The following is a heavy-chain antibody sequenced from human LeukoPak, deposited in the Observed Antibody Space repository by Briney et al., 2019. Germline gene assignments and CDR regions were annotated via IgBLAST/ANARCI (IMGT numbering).Heavy chain of an antibody. Sequence: GGSLRLCCKPSGFTFGDYAMSWVRQAPGKGLEWVGFIRSKAFGATTDYAASVKGRFTVSRDDSKSIAYLQMNSLKTEDTAVYYCTRDCSGASCYEEMDYWGQGTLVTVSS. CDR2: IRSKAFGATT. V-gene: IGHV3-49*04. J-gene: IGHJ4*02. CDR1: GFTFGDYA. D-gene: IGHD2-15*01. CDR3: TRDCSGASCYEEMDY.